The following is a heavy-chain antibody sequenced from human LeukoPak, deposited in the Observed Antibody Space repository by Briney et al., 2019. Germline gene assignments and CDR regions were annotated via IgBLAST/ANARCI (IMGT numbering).Heavy chain of an antibody. V-gene: IGHV1-3*01. CDR3: ARDGVVVAATNDY. Sequence: GASVKVSCKASGYTFTSYAMHWVRQAPGQRLEWMGWINAGNGNTKYPQKFQGRVTITRDTSASTAYMELSSLRSEDTAVYYCARDGVVVAATNDYWGQGTLVTVSS. J-gene: IGHJ4*02. D-gene: IGHD2-15*01. CDR2: INAGNGNT. CDR1: GYTFTSYA.